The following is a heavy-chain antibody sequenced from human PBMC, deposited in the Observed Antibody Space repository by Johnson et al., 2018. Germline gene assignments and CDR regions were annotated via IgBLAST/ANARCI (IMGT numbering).Heavy chain of an antibody. V-gene: IGHV3-30*18. D-gene: IGHD4-17*01. CDR1: GFTFSNYG. CDR2: ISYDGSNK. J-gene: IGHJ6*03. CDR3: AKGSDYNGDFETGYSFMDV. Sequence: QVQLQESGGGVVQPGRSLRVSCAASGFTFSNYGMHWVRQAAGKGLEWLAFISYDGSNKDYADSVKGRFTISRDKTKNTLYLQMNSLRAEDTAVYFCAKGSDYNGDFETGYSFMDVGGTGTTVIVSS.